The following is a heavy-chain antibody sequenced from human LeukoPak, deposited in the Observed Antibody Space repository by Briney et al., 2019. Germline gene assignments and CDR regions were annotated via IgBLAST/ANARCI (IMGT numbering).Heavy chain of an antibody. Sequence: SVTVSCKASGGTFSSYAISWERQPPGQGREWMGWIIPIFGTANYAQKFQGRVTITTDESTSTAYMELSSLRSEDTAVYYCARGLSIDCTNGVCLRGPFDYWGQGTLVTVSS. D-gene: IGHD2-8*01. V-gene: IGHV1-69*05. J-gene: IGHJ4*02. CDR3: ARGLSIDCTNGVCLRGPFDY. CDR1: GGTFSSYA. CDR2: IIPIFGTA.